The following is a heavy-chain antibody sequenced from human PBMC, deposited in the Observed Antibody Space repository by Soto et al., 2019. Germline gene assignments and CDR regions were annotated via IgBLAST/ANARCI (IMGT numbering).Heavy chain of an antibody. CDR2: TLHSGDT. CDR3: AYSPGWFRHDV. D-gene: IGHD6-19*01. J-gene: IGHJ3*01. Sequence: QVQLQESGPGLVKPSGTLSLTCAVSGDSISSSKWWTWVRQPPGKGLEWIGDTLHSGDTNYNPSLKSRIIISGDKSKNPCSLELTSVTAGDTAVYYCAYSPGWFRHDVWGQGTLVIVSP. V-gene: IGHV4-4*02. CDR1: GDSISSSKW.